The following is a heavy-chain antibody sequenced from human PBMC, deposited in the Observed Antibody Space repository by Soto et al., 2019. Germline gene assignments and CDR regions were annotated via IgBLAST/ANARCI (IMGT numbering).Heavy chain of an antibody. CDR1: GGSFSGYY. Sequence: SETLSLTCAVYGGSFSGYYWSWIRQPPGKGLEWIGEINHSGSTNYNPSLKSRVTISVDTSKNQFSLKLSSVTAADTAVYYCASQYYDFWSGYYSAPAFDYWGQGTLVTVSS. CDR2: INHSGST. CDR3: ASQYYDFWSGYYSAPAFDY. D-gene: IGHD3-3*01. J-gene: IGHJ4*02. V-gene: IGHV4-34*01.